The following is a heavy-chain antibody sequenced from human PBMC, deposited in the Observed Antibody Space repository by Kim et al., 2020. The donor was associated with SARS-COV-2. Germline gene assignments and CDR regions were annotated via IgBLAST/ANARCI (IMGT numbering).Heavy chain of an antibody. V-gene: IGHV3-53*01. Sequence: GGSLRLSCAASGFTVSSNYMSWVRQAPGKGLEWVSVIYSGGSTYYADSVKGRFTISRDNSKNTLYLQMNSLRAEDTAVYYCARDPLSGWFGELWDGMDVWGQGTTVTVSS. J-gene: IGHJ6*02. CDR1: GFTVSSNY. CDR2: IYSGGST. CDR3: ARDPLSGWFGELWDGMDV. D-gene: IGHD3-10*01.